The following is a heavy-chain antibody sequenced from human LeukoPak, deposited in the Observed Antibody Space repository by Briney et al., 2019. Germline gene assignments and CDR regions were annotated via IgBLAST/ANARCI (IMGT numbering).Heavy chain of an antibody. CDR1: GFTFSSYA. D-gene: IGHD5-18*01. Sequence: GGSLGLSCAASGFTFSSYAMSWVRQAPGKGLEWVSAISGSGGSTYYADSVKGRFTISRDNSKNTLYLQMNSLRAEDTAVYYCAKFPLAPADTRWFDPWGQGTLVTVSS. CDR3: AKFPLAPADTRWFDP. V-gene: IGHV3-23*01. CDR2: ISGSGGST. J-gene: IGHJ5*02.